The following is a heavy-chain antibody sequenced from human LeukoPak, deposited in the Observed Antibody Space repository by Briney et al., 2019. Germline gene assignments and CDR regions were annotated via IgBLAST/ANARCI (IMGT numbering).Heavy chain of an antibody. CDR3: ARHNRGYSYGYGTNWFDP. Sequence: SQTLSLTCTVSGGSISSGGYYWSWIRQPPGKGLEWIGYIYYSGSTNYNPSLKSRVTISVDTSKNQFSLKLSSVTAADTAVYYCARHNRGYSYGYGTNWFDPWGQGTLVTVSS. V-gene: IGHV4-61*08. J-gene: IGHJ5*02. D-gene: IGHD5-18*01. CDR2: IYYSGST. CDR1: GGSISSGGYY.